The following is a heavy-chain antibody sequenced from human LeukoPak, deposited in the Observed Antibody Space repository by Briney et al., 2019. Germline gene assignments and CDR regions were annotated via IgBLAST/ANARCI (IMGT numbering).Heavy chain of an antibody. Sequence: GGSLRLSCAASGFPFNTYVMSWVCQAPGKGLEWLAVISSDGNNKYYANSVKGRFTTSRDNSKNTLYLQMDSLRPEDTALYYCARRGQELGHVFDIWGQGTMVTVSS. D-gene: IGHD7-27*01. J-gene: IGHJ3*02. CDR3: ARRGQELGHVFDI. V-gene: IGHV3-30-3*01. CDR1: GFPFNTYV. CDR2: ISSDGNNK.